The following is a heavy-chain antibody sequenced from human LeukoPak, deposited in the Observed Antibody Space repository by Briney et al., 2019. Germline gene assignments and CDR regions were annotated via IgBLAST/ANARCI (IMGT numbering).Heavy chain of an antibody. D-gene: IGHD4-23*01. V-gene: IGHV3-30*03. CDR3: VLGHYGGLFDN. J-gene: IGHJ4*02. Sequence: LSLTCAVSGDSLSSNNWWSWVRQAPGKGLEWVAVISNDGSNKDYADSVKGRFTISRDNSKNTLYVQMNSLRVEDTAVYYCVLGHYGGLFDNWGQGTLSPSPQ. CDR2: ISNDGSNK. CDR1: GDSLSSNN.